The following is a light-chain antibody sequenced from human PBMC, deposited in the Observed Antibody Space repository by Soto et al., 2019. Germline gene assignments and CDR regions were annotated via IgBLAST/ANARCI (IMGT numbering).Light chain of an antibody. Sequence: EIVLTQSPGTLSLSPGERATLSCRASQSASSNYLAWYQQKPVQAPRLLIYAASTRATGIPDRFSGSGSGKDFTITISRLEPEDCAVYYCQQYGRSPPLIFGGGTKVEIK. V-gene: IGKV3-20*01. CDR3: QQYGRSPPLI. J-gene: IGKJ4*01. CDR2: AAS. CDR1: QSASSNY.